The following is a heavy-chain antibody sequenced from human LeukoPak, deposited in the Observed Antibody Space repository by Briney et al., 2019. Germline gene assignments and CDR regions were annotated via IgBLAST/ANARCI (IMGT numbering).Heavy chain of an antibody. V-gene: IGHV1-2*02. CDR3: ARALWLDGESYGMDV. CDR1: GYTFTSYG. CDR2: INPNSGGT. D-gene: IGHD2-21*01. Sequence: ASVKVSCKASGYTFTSYGISWVRQAPGQGLEWMGWINPNSGGTNYAQKFQGRVTMTRDTSISTAYMELSRLRSDDTAVYYCARALWLDGESYGMDVWGQGTTVTVSS. J-gene: IGHJ6*02.